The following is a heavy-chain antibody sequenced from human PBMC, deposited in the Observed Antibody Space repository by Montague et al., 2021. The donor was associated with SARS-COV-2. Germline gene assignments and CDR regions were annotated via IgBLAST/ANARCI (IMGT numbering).Heavy chain of an antibody. Sequence: SETLSLTCTVSGGSISSYYWSWIRQPPGKGLERIGYIYYSGSTNYNPSLKSRVTISVDTSKNQFSLKLSSVTAADTAVYYCARAGSGSYSFYYYYGMDVWGQGTTVTVSS. CDR1: GGSISSYY. J-gene: IGHJ6*02. CDR3: ARAGSGSYSFYYYYGMDV. D-gene: IGHD3-10*01. V-gene: IGHV4-59*08. CDR2: IYYSGST.